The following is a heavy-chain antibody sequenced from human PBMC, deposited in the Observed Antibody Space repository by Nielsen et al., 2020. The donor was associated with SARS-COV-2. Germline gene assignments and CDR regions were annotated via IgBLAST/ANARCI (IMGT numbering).Heavy chain of an antibody. V-gene: IGHV4-4*02. CDR2: VSHSGSI. Sequence: SETLSLTCAVSGGSVSSNDWWTWVRQSPGKGLEWIGEVSHSGSINYNPSLKSRVTISLDSSQNQIYLKLSSVTAADTAVYYCAAQRGLNGMDVWGQGSTVAVSS. CDR3: AAQRGLNGMDV. CDR1: GGSVSSNDW. D-gene: IGHD5-12*01. J-gene: IGHJ6*02.